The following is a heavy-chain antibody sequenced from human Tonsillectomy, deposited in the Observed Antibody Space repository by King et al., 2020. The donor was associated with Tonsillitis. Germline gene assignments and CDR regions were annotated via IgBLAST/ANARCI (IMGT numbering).Heavy chain of an antibody. J-gene: IGHJ4*02. D-gene: IGHD5/OR15-5a*01. CDR3: ARPQRDSGYRVYHDC. CDR2: INQDGSEK. V-gene: IGHV3-7*03. CDR1: GFTFSSFW. Sequence: VQLVESGGGVVQPGGSLRLSCAASGFTFSSFWMTWFRQAPGKGLEWVANINQDGSEKYYVDSVKGRFTISRDNAKNSLYLQMNSLRAEDTAVYYCARPQRDSGYRVYHDCWGQGTLVTVSS.